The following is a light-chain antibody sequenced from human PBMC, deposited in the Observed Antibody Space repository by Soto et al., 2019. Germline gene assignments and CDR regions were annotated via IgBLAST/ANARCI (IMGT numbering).Light chain of an antibody. CDR1: SSDVGSYNR. CDR3: SSYTSSSTYV. J-gene: IGLJ1*01. Sequence: QSALTQPPSVSGSPGQSVTISCTGTSSDVGSYNRVSWYQQPPGTAPKLIIYEVTNRPSGVPDRFSGSKSANTASLTISGLQAEDEADYYCSSYTSSSTYVFGTGTKVTV. V-gene: IGLV2-18*02. CDR2: EVT.